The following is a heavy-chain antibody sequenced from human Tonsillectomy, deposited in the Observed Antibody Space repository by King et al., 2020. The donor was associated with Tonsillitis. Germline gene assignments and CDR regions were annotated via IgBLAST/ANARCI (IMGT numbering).Heavy chain of an antibody. CDR1: GSSISGYY. V-gene: IGHV4-38-2*01. J-gene: IGHJ4*02. CDR3: ARALADGRGWHLRVNFVDD. D-gene: IGHD6-19*01. CDR2: IYHSGST. Sequence: VPLPESGPGLVPPSETLSLTCAVSGSSISGYYWAWIRQPPGKGLEWIGIIYHSGSTYYKPSLKSRVTISVDTSKSQFSLKLNSVTAAATAVYYCARALADGRGWHLRVNFVDDWGQGTLGTGSS.